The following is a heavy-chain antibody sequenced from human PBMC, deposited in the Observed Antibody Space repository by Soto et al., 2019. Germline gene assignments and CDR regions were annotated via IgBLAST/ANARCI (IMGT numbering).Heavy chain of an antibody. J-gene: IGHJ3*02. V-gene: IGHV3-73*01. CDR2: LRSKANNYAT. CDR3: TRLVCPGGICNVAFDI. CDR1: GFTFSGSD. D-gene: IGHD2-15*01. Sequence: EVQLVESGGGLVQPGGSLKLSCAASGFTFSGSDMHWVRQASGKGLEWVGRLRSKANNYATAYAASVKGRFTISRDDSESTAYQQMNSLRTEDTTVYYCTRLVCPGGICNVAFDIWGEGSMVTACS.